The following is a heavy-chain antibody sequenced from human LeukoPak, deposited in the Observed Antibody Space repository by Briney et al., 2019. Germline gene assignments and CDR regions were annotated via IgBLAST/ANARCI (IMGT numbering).Heavy chain of an antibody. J-gene: IGHJ4*02. CDR3: TSVKSDCSGGACANYFDY. D-gene: IGHD2-15*01. CDR2: VNSDGSST. V-gene: IGHV3-74*01. CDR1: GFTFSSFW. Sequence: GGSLRLSCAASGFTFSSFWMHWVRQAPGKGLVWVSRVNSDGSSTICADSVKDRFTISRDNPKNTLYLQMNSLRAEDTAVYYCTSVKSDCSGGACANYFDYWGQGTLVTVSS.